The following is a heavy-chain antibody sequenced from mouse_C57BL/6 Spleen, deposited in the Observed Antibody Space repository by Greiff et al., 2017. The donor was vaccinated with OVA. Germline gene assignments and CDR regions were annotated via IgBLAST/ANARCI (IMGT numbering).Heavy chain of an antibody. V-gene: IGHV2-2*01. CDR1: GFSLTSYG. Sequence: VKLVESGPGLVQPSQSLSITCTVSGFSLTSYGVHWVRQSPGKGLEWLGVIWSGGSTDYNAAFISRLSISKDNSKSQVFFKMNSLQADDTAIYYCAQGDYDGYYAMDYWGQGTSVTVSS. D-gene: IGHD2-4*01. CDR2: IWSGGST. J-gene: IGHJ4*01. CDR3: AQGDYDGYYAMDY.